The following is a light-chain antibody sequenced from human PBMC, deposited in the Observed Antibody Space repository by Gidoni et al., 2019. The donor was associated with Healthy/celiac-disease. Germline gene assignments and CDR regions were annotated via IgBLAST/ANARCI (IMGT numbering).Light chain of an antibody. CDR1: KLGDKY. Sequence: SYELTQPPSVSVSPGQPARITCSGDKLGDKYACWYQQKPGQSPVLVIYQDSKRPSGIPERFSGYNSGNTATLTISGTQAMDEADYYGQAWDRSTEVFGGGTKLTVL. J-gene: IGLJ2*01. CDR3: QAWDRSTEV. V-gene: IGLV3-1*01. CDR2: QDS.